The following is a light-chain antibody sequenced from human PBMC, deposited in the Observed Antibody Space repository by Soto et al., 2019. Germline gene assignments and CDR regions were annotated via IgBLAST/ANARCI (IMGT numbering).Light chain of an antibody. J-gene: IGKJ3*01. CDR1: QGIRNF. Sequence: DIQMTQSPTSLSGSVGDRVTITCRASQGIRNFVAWYQQKPGKAPKLQIYAASTLQSGVPSRFSGSGSGTDFTLTINSLQPEDVATYSCQKYSSVPVFGPGTKVEIK. V-gene: IGKV1-27*01. CDR3: QKYSSVPV. CDR2: AAS.